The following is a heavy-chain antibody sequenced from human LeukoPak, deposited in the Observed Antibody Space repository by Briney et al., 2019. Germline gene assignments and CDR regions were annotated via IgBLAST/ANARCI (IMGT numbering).Heavy chain of an antibody. D-gene: IGHD3-3*01. CDR3: ASHGGKSGYYFGFDP. Sequence: SETLSLTCTVSGGSISSSSYYWGWIRQPPGKGLEWIGSIYYSGSTYYNPSLKSRVTISVDTSKNQFSLKLSSVTAADTAVYYCASHGGKSGYYFGFDPWAREPWSPSPQ. J-gene: IGHJ5*02. V-gene: IGHV4-39*01. CDR1: GGSISSSSYY. CDR2: IYYSGST.